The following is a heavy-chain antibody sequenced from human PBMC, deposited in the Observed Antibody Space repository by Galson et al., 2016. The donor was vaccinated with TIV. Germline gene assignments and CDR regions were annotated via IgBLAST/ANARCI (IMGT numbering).Heavy chain of an antibody. V-gene: IGHV3-23*01. CDR2: ISATCGST. J-gene: IGHJ6*02. CDR1: GFTFSNFA. CDR3: AKTIAVSGVLINYFYYGMDV. Sequence: SLRLSCAASGFTFSNFAMHWVRQAPGKGLEWVSSISATCGSTYYADSVKGRFTTSRDNSKDQLYLQMNSLRAEDTAVYYCAKTIAVSGVLINYFYYGMDVWGHGTTVSVSS. D-gene: IGHD3-3*01.